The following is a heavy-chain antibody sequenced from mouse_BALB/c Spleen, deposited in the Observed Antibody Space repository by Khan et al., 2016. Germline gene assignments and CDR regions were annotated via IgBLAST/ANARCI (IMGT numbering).Heavy chain of an antibody. CDR2: IYPGDGDT. V-gene: IGHV1-80*01. CDR1: GFAFSSYW. D-gene: IGHD2-14*01. Sequence: QVQLQQSGAELVRPGSSVKISCKASGFAFSSYWMNWVKQRPGQGLEWIGQIYPGDGDTNYNGKFNGKATLTADKSSSTAYMQLSSLTSEDSAVYFCARGTPFANWGQGTLVTVSA. J-gene: IGHJ3*01. CDR3: ARGTPFAN.